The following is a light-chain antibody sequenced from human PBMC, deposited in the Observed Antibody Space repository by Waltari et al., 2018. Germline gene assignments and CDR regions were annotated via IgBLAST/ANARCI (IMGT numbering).Light chain of an antibody. CDR1: QSLLESDVKTY. Sequence: ETVMTQTPVSLSVTSGQPASLSCRSSQSLLESDVKTYLHWYLQKPGQSPQLLIYDVSSRFSGVPDRFSGSGSGTDFTLRISRVEAEDVGVYYCMQGIHLPLTFGGGTKVEMK. J-gene: IGKJ4*01. CDR3: MQGIHLPLT. CDR2: DVS. V-gene: IGKV2-29*02.